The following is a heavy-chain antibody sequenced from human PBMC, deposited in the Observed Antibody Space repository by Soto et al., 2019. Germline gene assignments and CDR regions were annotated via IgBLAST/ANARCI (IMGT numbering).Heavy chain of an antibody. CDR2: ISSSGTTI. D-gene: IGHD1-26*01. V-gene: IGHV3-48*02. CDR3: ARSTSGTYFG. J-gene: IGHJ4*02. CDR1: GFTFSSYS. Sequence: EVQLVESGGGLVKPGGSLRLSCAASGFTFSSYSMNWVRQAPGKGLEWVSYISSSGTTIYYADSVKGRFTISRDNAKNSLFLQMNSLRDEDTAVYYCARSTSGTYFGWGQGTLVTVSS.